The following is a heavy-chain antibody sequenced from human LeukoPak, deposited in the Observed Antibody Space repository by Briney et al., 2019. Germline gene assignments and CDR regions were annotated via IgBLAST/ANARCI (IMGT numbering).Heavy chain of an antibody. Sequence: PGGSLRLSCAASGFSFSSYEMNWVRQAPGKGLEWVSYISSTGTTLYYADSVKGRFTISRDNAKNSLYLQMNSLRAEDTAVYYCARDRLSGRYYYYDMDVWGQGTTVTVSS. V-gene: IGHV3-48*03. D-gene: IGHD3-10*01. J-gene: IGHJ6*02. CDR1: GFSFSSYE. CDR3: ARDRLSGRYYYYDMDV. CDR2: ISSTGTTL.